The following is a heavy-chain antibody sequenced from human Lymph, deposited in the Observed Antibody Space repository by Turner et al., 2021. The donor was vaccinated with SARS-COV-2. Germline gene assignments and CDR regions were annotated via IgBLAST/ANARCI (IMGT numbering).Heavy chain of an antibody. CDR3: ARGPGGNYGPYFDY. CDR2: ISYDGSNK. J-gene: IGHJ4*02. Sequence: QVQLVESGGGVVQPGRSLRLSCAAAGFAFSTYDMHWVRQAPGKGLEWVAVISYDGSNKYYADSVKGRFTISRDNSKNTLYLQMNSLRAEDTAVYYCARGPGGNYGPYFDYWGQGTLVTVSS. D-gene: IGHD3-10*01. V-gene: IGHV3-30-3*01. CDR1: GFAFSTYD.